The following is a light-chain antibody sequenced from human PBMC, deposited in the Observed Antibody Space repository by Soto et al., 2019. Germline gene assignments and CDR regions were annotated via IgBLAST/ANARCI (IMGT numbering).Light chain of an antibody. CDR1: QSVSGY. J-gene: IGKJ1*01. CDR2: DAS. Sequence: EIVLTQSPATLSLSPGERATLSCRASQSVSGYLAWYQQKPGQAPRLLIYDASKRATGIPARFSGGGFGTDYTLTISSLEPEDFAVYYCQQRSKWRTFGQGTKVEIK. CDR3: QQRSKWRT. V-gene: IGKV3-11*01.